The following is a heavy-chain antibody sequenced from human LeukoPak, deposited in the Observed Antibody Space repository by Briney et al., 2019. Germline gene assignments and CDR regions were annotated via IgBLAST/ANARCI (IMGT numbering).Heavy chain of an antibody. CDR2: ISSNGGST. Sequence: QPGGSLRLSCAASGFTFSSYAMHWVRQAPGKGLEYVSAISSNGGSTYYANSVKGRFTISRDNSKNTLYLQMGSLRAEDMAVYYCARDQYAYDFWSGYYLEMSVYYGMDVWGQGTTVTVSS. CDR3: ARDQYAYDFWSGYYLEMSVYYGMDV. D-gene: IGHD3-3*01. V-gene: IGHV3-64*01. J-gene: IGHJ6*02. CDR1: GFTFSSYA.